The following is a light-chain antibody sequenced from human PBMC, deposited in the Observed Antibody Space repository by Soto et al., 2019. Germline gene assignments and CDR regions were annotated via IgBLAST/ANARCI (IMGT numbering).Light chain of an antibody. CDR1: QRVSTN. CDR3: QQYNDWPFT. V-gene: IGKV3-15*01. CDR2: GAS. J-gene: IGKJ3*01. Sequence: EIVMTQSPATLSVSPGERATLSCRATQRVSTNLAWYQQKPGQAPRLLISGASTRATGIPARFSGRGSGTEFTLTISSLQSEDFAVYYCQQYNDWPFTFGPGTKVDIK.